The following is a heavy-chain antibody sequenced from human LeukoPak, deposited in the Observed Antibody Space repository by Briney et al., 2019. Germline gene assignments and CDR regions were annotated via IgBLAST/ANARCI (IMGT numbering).Heavy chain of an antibody. V-gene: IGHV4-59*01. J-gene: IGHJ4*02. CDR3: ARSPSALYTSGWYYFDY. D-gene: IGHD6-19*01. CDR1: GGSISNYY. CDR2: VYSSGST. Sequence: SETLSLTCTVSGGSISNYYWSWIRQPPGKGPEWIGYVYSSGSTNYNPSLKSRVTMSVDTSKKQFSLKLNSVTATDTAVYYCARSPSALYTSGWYYFDYWGQGTLVTVSS.